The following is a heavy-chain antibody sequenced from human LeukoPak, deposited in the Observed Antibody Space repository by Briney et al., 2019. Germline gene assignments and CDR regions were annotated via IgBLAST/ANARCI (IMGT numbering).Heavy chain of an antibody. CDR1: GFTFDDYA. J-gene: IGHJ3*02. CDR2: ISGDGGNT. CDR3: AKDKLGYSYASYAFDI. Sequence: GGPLRLSCAASGFTFDDYAMHRVRQAPGKGLEWVSLISGDGGNTYYADSVEGRFTIYRDNSKNSLYLQMNSLRTEDTALYYCAKDKLGYSYASYAFDIWGQGTMVIVSS. D-gene: IGHD5-18*01. V-gene: IGHV3-43*02.